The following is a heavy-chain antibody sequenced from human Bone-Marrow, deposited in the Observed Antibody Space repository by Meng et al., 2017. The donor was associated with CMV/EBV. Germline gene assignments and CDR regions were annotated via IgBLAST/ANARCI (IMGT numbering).Heavy chain of an antibody. J-gene: IGHJ4*02. D-gene: IGHD1-26*01. V-gene: IGHV1-18*01. CDR3: ARQIVGGLEGYYFDS. CDR2: VSVYKGDT. CDR1: GYIFTSYD. Sequence: ASVKVSCKASGYIFTSYDINWVRQAPGQGLEWVGWVSVYKGDTKYAEKVEGRVTLTADTSASTAYLELRSLRFDDTAVYYCARQIVGGLEGYYFDSWGQGTQVTISS.